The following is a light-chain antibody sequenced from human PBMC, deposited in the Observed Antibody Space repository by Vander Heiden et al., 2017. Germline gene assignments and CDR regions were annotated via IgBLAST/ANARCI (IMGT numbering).Light chain of an antibody. CDR1: SSDIGGYNS. V-gene: IGLV2-14*01. CDR2: EGS. CDR3: SSYTSSSTLV. Sequence: ALTQPAPVSGSPGQSNTNPCTGTSSDIGGYNSVSWYQQRPGKAPKLMIYEGSKRPSGVSNRCSGSKSGNTASLTTSGLQAEDEADYYCSSYTSSSTLVFGGGTNLTVL. J-gene: IGLJ2*01.